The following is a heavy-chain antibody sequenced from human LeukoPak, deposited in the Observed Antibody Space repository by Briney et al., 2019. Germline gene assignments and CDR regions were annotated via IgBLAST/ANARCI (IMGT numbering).Heavy chain of an antibody. CDR1: GGSFSGYY. J-gene: IGHJ4*02. CDR2: INHSGST. D-gene: IGHD5-12*01. CDR3: ASGYSGYVPFDY. Sequence: SETLSLTCAVYGGSFSGYYWSWIRQPPGKGLEWIGEINHSGSTNYNPSLKSRVTISVDTSKNQFSLKLSSVTAADTAVYYCASGYSGYVPFDYWGQGTLVTVSS. V-gene: IGHV4-34*01.